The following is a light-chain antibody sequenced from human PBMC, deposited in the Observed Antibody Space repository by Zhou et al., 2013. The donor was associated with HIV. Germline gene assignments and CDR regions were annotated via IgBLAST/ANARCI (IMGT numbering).Light chain of an antibody. CDR1: QNLKHGDGHTY. J-gene: IGKJ1*01. Sequence: DIVLTQAPVSLVVTLGQPASISCMSSQNLKHGDGHTYLTWLHQRPGQPPRLLIHSISSRVSGVPGRFVGSGAGTDFTLTITRVAAEDVGTYFCMQATQLPRTFGQGTRV. V-gene: IGKV2-24*01. CDR3: MQATQLPRT. CDR2: SIS.